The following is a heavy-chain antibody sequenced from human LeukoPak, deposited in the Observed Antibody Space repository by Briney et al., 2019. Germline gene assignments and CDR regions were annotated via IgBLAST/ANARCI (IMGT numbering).Heavy chain of an antibody. CDR2: VSGGGGGS. Sequence: GGSLRLSCAASGFTFEDYAMHWVRQAPGKGLEWVSLVSGGGGGSNYADSVKGRFTVSRDNSKNSLYLQMNSLRTEDTALYYCARDIYCSGSNCYAPFDYWGQGTLVTVSS. J-gene: IGHJ4*02. CDR3: ARDIYCSGSNCYAPFDY. V-gene: IGHV3-43*02. D-gene: IGHD2-2*01. CDR1: GFTFEDYA.